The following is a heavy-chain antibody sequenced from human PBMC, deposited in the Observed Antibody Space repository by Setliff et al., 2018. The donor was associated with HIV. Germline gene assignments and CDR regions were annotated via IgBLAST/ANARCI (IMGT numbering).Heavy chain of an antibody. J-gene: IGHJ6*03. D-gene: IGHD4-4*01. CDR2: IIPLFGSA. CDR3: AKDGLTVIEGSYMDV. V-gene: IGHV1-69*13. CDR1: GNSFHSYA. Sequence: SVKVSCKASGNSFHSYAFSWVRQAPGQGLEWMGGIIPLFGSANYAQKFQGRVTITADESTSTVYMEVSGLRFEDTAVYFCAKDGLTVIEGSYMDVWGKGTTVTVSS.